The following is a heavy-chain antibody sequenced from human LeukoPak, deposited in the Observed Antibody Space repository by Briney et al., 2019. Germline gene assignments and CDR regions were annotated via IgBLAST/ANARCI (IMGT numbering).Heavy chain of an antibody. CDR3: ARGLYGDYVTAFDI. V-gene: IGHV3-64*01. D-gene: IGHD4-17*01. J-gene: IGHJ3*02. Sequence: GGSLRLSCAASGFTFSSYAMHWVRQAPGKGLEYVSAISSNGGSTYYANSVKGRFTISRDNSKNTLYLQMGSLRAEDMAVYYCARGLYGDYVTAFDIWGQGTMVTVSS. CDR2: ISSNGGST. CDR1: GFTFSSYA.